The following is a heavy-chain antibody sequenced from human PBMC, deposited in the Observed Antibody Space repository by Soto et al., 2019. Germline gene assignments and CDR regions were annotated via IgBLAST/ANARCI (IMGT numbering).Heavy chain of an antibody. CDR3: ARFVSGWDYFDY. J-gene: IGHJ4*02. CDR1: GFPFSSYA. V-gene: IGHV3-30-3*01. D-gene: IGHD6-19*01. Sequence: GGSLRLSCAASGFPFSSYAMHWVRQAPGKGLEWVAVISYDGSNKYYADSVKGRFTISRDNSKNTLYLQMNSLRAEDTAVYYCARFVSGWDYFDYWGQGTLVTVSS. CDR2: ISYDGSNK.